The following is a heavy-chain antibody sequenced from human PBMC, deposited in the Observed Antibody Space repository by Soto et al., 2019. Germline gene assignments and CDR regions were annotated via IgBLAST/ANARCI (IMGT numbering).Heavy chain of an antibody. Sequence: LETLSLTCTFSGGSISSYYWSWIRQPPGKGLEWIGYIYYSGSTNYNPSLKSRVTISVDTSKNQFSLKLSSVTAADTAVYYCARGRGYCSGGSCPGDAFDIWGQGTMVTVSS. J-gene: IGHJ3*02. CDR1: GGSISSYY. D-gene: IGHD2-15*01. CDR2: IYYSGST. CDR3: ARGRGYCSGGSCPGDAFDI. V-gene: IGHV4-59*01.